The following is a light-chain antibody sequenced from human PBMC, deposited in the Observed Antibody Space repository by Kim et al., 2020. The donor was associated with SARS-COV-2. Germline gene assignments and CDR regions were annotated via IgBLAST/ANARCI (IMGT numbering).Light chain of an antibody. J-gene: IGLJ2*01. Sequence: GQKVTISCSGSSSNIGKNYVSWYQQLPGTAPNLLIYDDYRRPSDIPDRFSGSKSGTSATLGITGLQTGDEADYYCGTWDGSLSAWVFGGGTKLTVL. CDR1: SSNIGKNY. V-gene: IGLV1-51*01. CDR2: DDY. CDR3: GTWDGSLSAWV.